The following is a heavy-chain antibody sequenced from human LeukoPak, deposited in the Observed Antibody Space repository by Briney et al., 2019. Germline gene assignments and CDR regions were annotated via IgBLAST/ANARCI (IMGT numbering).Heavy chain of an antibody. CDR2: INHSGST. CDR3: ASILWFGGLHFDY. J-gene: IGHJ4*02. D-gene: IGHD3-10*01. CDR1: GGPFSAYY. V-gene: IGHV4-34*01. Sequence: SETLSLTCAVYGGPFSAYYWSWIRQPPGKGLEWIGEINHSGSTNYNPSLKSRVTISVDTSKNQFSLKLSSVTAADTAVYYCASILWFGGLHFDYWGQGTLVTVSS.